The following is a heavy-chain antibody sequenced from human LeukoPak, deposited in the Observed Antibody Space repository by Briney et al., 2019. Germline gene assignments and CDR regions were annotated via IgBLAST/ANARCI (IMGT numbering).Heavy chain of an antibody. CDR2: INLNSGAT. J-gene: IGHJ4*02. CDR1: GYTFSDYY. CDR3: ARGGSGSGYLYYFDY. D-gene: IGHD3-10*01. Sequence: ASVKVSCKTSGYTFSDYYIHWLRQAPGQGLEWMGRINLNSGATSYAQNFQGRVTMTRDTSISTASMELSGLTSDDTAVYYCARGGSGSGYLYYFDYWGQGTLVSVSS. V-gene: IGHV1-2*06.